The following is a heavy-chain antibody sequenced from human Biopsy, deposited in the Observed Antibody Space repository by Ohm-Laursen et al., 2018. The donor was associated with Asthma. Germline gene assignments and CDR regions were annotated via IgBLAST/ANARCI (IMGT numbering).Heavy chain of an antibody. CDR1: GFTFSNYG. D-gene: IGHD1-26*01. CDR2: ISFDGSNK. CDR3: AKDVFPGWELRRGPDY. V-gene: IGHV3-30*18. J-gene: IGHJ4*02. Sequence: SLRLSCAASGFTFSNYGMHWVRQAPGKGLDWVAVISFDGSNKNYTDSVKGRFTISRDNSRNTLLLQMNSLRAEDTAVYYCAKDVFPGWELRRGPDYWGQGTLVTVSS.